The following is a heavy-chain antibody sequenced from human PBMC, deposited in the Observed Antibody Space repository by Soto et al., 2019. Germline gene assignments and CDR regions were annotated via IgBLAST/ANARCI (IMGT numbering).Heavy chain of an antibody. Sequence: SVKVSCKASGGTFSSYAISWVRQAPGQGLEWMGGIIPIFGTANYAQKFQGRVTITADESTSTAYMELSSLRSEDTAVYYCANSRGLSFHYYYYDMDVWGQGTTVTVSS. D-gene: IGHD3-10*01. J-gene: IGHJ6*02. CDR1: GGTFSSYA. CDR2: IIPIFGTA. CDR3: ANSRGLSFHYYYYDMDV. V-gene: IGHV1-69*13.